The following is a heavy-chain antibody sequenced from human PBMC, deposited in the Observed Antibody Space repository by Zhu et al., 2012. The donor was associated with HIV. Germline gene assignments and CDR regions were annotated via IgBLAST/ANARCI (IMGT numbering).Heavy chain of an antibody. CDR2: MYSTGIT. V-gene: IGHV4-4*08. J-gene: IGHJ4*02. CDR1: GGSISNFY. Sequence: QVQLQESGPGLVKPSETLSLTCTVSGGSISNFYWGWIRQAPGKGLEWIGYMYSTGITNYNPSLKSRVSMAVDTSKNQFSLKLTSVTAADTAVYYCAKLISNGWSSEWGQGTLVTVSS. D-gene: IGHD6-19*01. CDR3: AKLISNGWSSE.